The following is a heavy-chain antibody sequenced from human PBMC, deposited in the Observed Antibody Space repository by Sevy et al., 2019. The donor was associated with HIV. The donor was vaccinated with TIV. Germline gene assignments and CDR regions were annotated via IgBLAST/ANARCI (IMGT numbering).Heavy chain of an antibody. Sequence: ASVKVSCKASGYTFTSYGISWVRQAPGQGLEWMGWISAYNGNTNYAQKLQGRVTMTTDTSTSTAYMERRSLRSDDTAVYYCARDSIPLVQGVIITPYYYGMDVWGQGTTVTVSS. D-gene: IGHD3-10*01. V-gene: IGHV1-18*01. CDR1: GYTFTSYG. J-gene: IGHJ6*02. CDR2: ISAYNGNT. CDR3: ARDSIPLVQGVIITPYYYGMDV.